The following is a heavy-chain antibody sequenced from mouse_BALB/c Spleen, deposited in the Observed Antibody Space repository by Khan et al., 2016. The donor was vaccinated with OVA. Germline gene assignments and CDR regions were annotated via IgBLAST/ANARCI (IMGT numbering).Heavy chain of an antibody. CDR2: ISSGSSSI. Sequence: EVELVESGGGLVQPGGSRKLSCAASGFTFRRFGMHWVRQAPEKGLEWVAYISSGSSSIYYADTVTGRFTISRDNPKNTMFLQMTSLRSEDTAMYYCARDSNFDYWGQGTTLTVSA. J-gene: IGHJ2*01. CDR1: GFTFRRFG. CDR3: ARDSNFDY. V-gene: IGHV5-17*02.